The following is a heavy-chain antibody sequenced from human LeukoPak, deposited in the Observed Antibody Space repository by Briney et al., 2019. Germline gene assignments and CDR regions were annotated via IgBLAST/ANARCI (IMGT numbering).Heavy chain of an antibody. Sequence: GGSLRLSCAASGFSFRSSWMHWVRQAPGKGLVWVSRINGDGSSRSYADSVKGRFTISRDNDKNTLYLQMNSLRAEDTAVYYCAKVVRYSYGFSDYWGQGTLVTVSS. V-gene: IGHV3-74*01. CDR3: AKVVRYSYGFSDY. CDR1: GFSFRSSW. CDR2: INGDGSSR. J-gene: IGHJ4*02. D-gene: IGHD5-18*01.